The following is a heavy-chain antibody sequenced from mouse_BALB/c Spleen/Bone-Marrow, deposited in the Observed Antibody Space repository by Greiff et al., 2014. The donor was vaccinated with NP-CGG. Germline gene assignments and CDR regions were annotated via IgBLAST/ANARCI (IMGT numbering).Heavy chain of an antibody. Sequence: EVQLQQSGAELVKPGASVKLSCTASGFNIKDTYMHWVKQRPEQGLEWIGKIDPANGNTKYDPKFQGKATITADTSSNTTYLQLSNLASEDTAVYYCARWEYYAMDYWGQGTSVTVSS. V-gene: IGHV14-3*02. CDR1: GFNIKDTY. J-gene: IGHJ4*01. CDR3: ARWEYYAMDY. CDR2: IDPANGNT. D-gene: IGHD4-1*01.